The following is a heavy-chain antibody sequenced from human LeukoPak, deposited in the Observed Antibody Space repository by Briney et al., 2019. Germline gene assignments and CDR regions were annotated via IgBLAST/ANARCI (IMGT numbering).Heavy chain of an antibody. CDR2: ISIGGDTR. Sequence: GGSLRLSCAASGFRFSNYEMDWVRQTPGKGLEWVSYISIGGDTRHYADSVKGRFTISRDNAKNSVYLQMNSLRAEDTAVYFCASLWELTMAWGQGTLVTVSS. CDR3: ASLWELTMA. CDR1: GFRFSNYE. J-gene: IGHJ5*02. V-gene: IGHV3-48*03. D-gene: IGHD3-16*01.